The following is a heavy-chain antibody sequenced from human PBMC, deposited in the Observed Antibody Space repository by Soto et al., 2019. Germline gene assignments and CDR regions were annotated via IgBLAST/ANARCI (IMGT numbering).Heavy chain of an antibody. J-gene: IGHJ4*02. D-gene: IGHD3-3*01. V-gene: IGHV3-23*01. Sequence: GGSLRLSCAASGFTFSSYAMSWVRQAPGKGLEWVSAISGSGGSTYYADSVKGRFTISRDNSKNTLYLQMNSLRAEDTAVYYSAKSGYDFWSGYSTFDYWGQGTLVTVSS. CDR1: GFTFSSYA. CDR2: ISGSGGST. CDR3: AKSGYDFWSGYSTFDY.